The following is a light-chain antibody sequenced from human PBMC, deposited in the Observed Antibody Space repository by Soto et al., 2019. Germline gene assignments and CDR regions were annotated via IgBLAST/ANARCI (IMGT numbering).Light chain of an antibody. CDR1: SSDVGVYNY. V-gene: IGLV2-11*01. J-gene: IGLJ2*01. CDR3: SSYAGSNSVV. CDR2: DVS. Sequence: QSALTQPRSVSGSPGQSVTISCTGTSSDVGVYNYVSWYQQHPGKAPKLMICDVSKRPSGVPDRFSGSKSGNTASLTISGLQAEDEADYYCSSYAGSNSVVFGGGTKLTVL.